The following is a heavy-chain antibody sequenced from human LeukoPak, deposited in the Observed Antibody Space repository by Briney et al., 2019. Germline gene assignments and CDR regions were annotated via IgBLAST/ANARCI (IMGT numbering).Heavy chain of an antibody. Sequence: GGSLRLSCAASGFIFSSYWMHWVRQAPGKGLVWVSRINSDGSGTSYADSVKGRFTISRDNAKNTLYLQMNSLGVEDTAVYYCARHFGDSLDFWGQGSLVTVSS. CDR3: ARHFGDSLDF. V-gene: IGHV3-74*01. CDR1: GFIFSSYW. CDR2: INSDGSGT. J-gene: IGHJ4*02. D-gene: IGHD4-17*01.